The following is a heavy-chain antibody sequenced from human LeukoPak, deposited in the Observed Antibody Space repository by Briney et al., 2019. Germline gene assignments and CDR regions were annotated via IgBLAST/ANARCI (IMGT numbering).Heavy chain of an antibody. CDR2: IRYDGSNK. CDR1: GFTFSSYG. J-gene: IGHJ4*02. D-gene: IGHD6-25*01. Sequence: PGGSLRLSCAASGFTFSSYGMHWVRQAPGKGLEWVAFIRYDGSNKYYADSVKGRFTISRDNSKDTLYLQMNSLRVEDTAVYYCAKDVIPAGYFEYWGQGTPVTVSP. V-gene: IGHV3-30*02. CDR3: AKDVIPAGYFEY.